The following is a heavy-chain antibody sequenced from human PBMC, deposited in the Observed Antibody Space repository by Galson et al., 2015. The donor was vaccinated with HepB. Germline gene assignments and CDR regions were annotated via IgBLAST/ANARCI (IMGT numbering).Heavy chain of an antibody. CDR2: ISPSGNT. V-gene: IGHV4-34*01. Sequence: SETLSLTCAVYGGSFNDYSWNWIRQSPLKGLEWLGEISPSGNTNYNPSLQSRLTISVDTSKNQFSLELRSVGAADTAVYYCARQSREYSSGWYLGSFNYMDVWGKGSTVTVSS. CDR3: ARQSREYSSGWYLGSFNYMDV. J-gene: IGHJ6*03. D-gene: IGHD6-19*01. CDR1: GGSFNDYS.